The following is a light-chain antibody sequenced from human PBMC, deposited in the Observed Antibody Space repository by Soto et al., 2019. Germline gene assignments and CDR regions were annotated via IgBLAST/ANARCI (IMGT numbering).Light chain of an antibody. J-gene: IGKJ1*01. CDR3: QQFDSSVT. V-gene: IGKV3-20*01. CDR2: GAS. CDR1: QRVSSPS. Sequence: EMVLTQSPASRPFSPGERATLPSRAIQRVSSPSFPWYQQRPGQAPRLLMYGASSRATGIPERFSGSGSGTDFTLTISRLEPEDFAVYYCQQFDSSVTFGQGTKVEIK.